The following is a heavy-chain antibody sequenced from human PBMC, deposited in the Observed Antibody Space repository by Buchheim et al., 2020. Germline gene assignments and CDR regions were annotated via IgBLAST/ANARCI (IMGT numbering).Heavy chain of an antibody. V-gene: IGHV1-2*02. D-gene: IGHD3-22*01. CDR1: GYTFTGYY. CDR2: INPNSGGT. J-gene: IGHJ4*02. Sequence: QVQLVQSGAEVKKPGASVKVSCKASGYTFTGYYMHWVRQAPGQGLEWMGWINPNSGGTNSAQKFQGRVTMTRDTSISTAYMELRRLTSDDTAVYYCARAEDTSGYHSAHWGQGTL. CDR3: ARAEDTSGYHSAH.